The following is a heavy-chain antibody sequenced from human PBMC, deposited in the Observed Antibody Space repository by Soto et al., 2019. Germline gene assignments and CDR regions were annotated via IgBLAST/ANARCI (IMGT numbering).Heavy chain of an antibody. Sequence: QVQLQESGPGLVKPSQTLSLTCTVSGGSVRSGDYYWSWIRQPPGKGLEWIGYIYYTGSTYYNPSLKSRVFMSADTSKNQFSLKLSSVTAADTAVYYCASDPGYSTLGSWGQGTLVTVSS. D-gene: IGHD3-22*01. CDR1: GGSVRSGDYY. CDR2: IYYTGST. CDR3: ASDPGYSTLGS. J-gene: IGHJ5*02. V-gene: IGHV4-30-4*01.